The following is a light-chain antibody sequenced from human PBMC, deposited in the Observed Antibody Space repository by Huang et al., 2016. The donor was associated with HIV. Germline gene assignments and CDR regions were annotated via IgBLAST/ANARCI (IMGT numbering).Light chain of an antibody. J-gene: IGKJ1*01. Sequence: DIQMTQSPPSLSASVGDRVTITCRASQDISNYLAWYQQKPGKVPQLLIYSASTLQSGVSSRFSGSGSGTHFTLTISSLQPDDVATYYCQKYDSAPRTFGQGTKVEIQ. CDR2: SAS. V-gene: IGKV1-27*01. CDR3: QKYDSAPRT. CDR1: QDISNY.